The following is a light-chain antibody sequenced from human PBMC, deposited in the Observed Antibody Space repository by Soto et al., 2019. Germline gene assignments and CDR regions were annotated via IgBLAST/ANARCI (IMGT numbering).Light chain of an antibody. V-gene: IGKV1-5*01. CDR1: QSISSW. CDR2: DAS. J-gene: IGKJ4*01. CDR3: QQYDNYKPLT. Sequence: DIQMTQSPSTLSASVGDIVTITCLASQSISSWLAWYQQKPGKAPKLLIFDASSLESGTPSRFSGRRSGTQFTLTINGLQPDDFATYYCQQYDNYKPLTFGGGTKVDIK.